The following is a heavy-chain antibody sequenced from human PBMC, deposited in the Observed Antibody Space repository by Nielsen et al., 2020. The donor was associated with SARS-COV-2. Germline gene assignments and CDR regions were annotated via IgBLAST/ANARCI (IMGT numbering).Heavy chain of an antibody. J-gene: IGHJ6*02. CDR3: AREGLGDFWSGYYQEDYYYGMDV. D-gene: IGHD3-3*01. Sequence: VRQAPGKGLEWVAFISYDGTTEYYADSVKGRFTISRDNSKNTLYLQMNSLRAEDTAVYYCAREGLGDFWSGYYQEDYYYGMDVWGQGTTVTVSS. CDR2: ISYDGTTE. V-gene: IGHV3-30*04.